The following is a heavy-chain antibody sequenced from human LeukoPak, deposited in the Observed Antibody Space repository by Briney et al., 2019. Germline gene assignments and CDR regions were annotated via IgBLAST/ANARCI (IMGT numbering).Heavy chain of an antibody. CDR3: AGTYYYDSSGYYYVGYYFDY. CDR2: IIPIFGTA. D-gene: IGHD3-22*01. V-gene: IGHV1-69*05. J-gene: IGHJ4*02. Sequence: SVKVSCKASGGTFSSYAISWLRQAPGQGLEWMGRIIPIFGTANYAQKFQGRVTITTDEPTSTAYMELSSLRSEDTAVYYCAGTYYYDSSGYYYVGYYFDYWGQGTLVTVSS. CDR1: GGTFSSYA.